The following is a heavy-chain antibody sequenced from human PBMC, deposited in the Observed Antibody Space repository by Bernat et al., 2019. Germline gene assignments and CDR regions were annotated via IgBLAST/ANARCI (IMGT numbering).Heavy chain of an antibody. CDR2: VNGDGSST. Sequence: EVQLVESGGGLVQPGGSLRLSCAASGLTFSSFWMHWVRQAPGKGLVWVSRVNGDGSSTSYADSVKGRFTISRDNAKNTLYLQMNSLRAEDTAVYYCAKAEYSSSSRHFDYWGQGTLVIVSS. V-gene: IGHV3-74*01. D-gene: IGHD6-6*01. CDR3: AKAEYSSSSRHFDY. CDR1: GLTFSSFW. J-gene: IGHJ4*02.